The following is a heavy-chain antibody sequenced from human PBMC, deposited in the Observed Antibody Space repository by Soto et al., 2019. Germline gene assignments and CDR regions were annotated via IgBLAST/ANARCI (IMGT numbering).Heavy chain of an antibody. CDR1: GFTFSSYA. J-gene: IGHJ1*01. Sequence: GGSLRLSCAASGFTFSSYAMSWVRQAPGKGPEWVSAISGSGGSTYYADSVKGRFTISRDNSKNTLYLQMNSLRAEDTAVYYCAKVPRGPFAEYFQHWGQGTLVTVSS. V-gene: IGHV3-23*01. CDR3: AKVPRGPFAEYFQH. D-gene: IGHD2-15*01. CDR2: ISGSGGST.